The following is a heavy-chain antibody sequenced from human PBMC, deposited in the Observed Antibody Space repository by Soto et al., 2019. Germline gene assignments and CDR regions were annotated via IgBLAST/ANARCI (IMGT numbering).Heavy chain of an antibody. V-gene: IGHV3-33*01. J-gene: IGHJ6*02. CDR3: ARAIIPGTQSAYGMDV. D-gene: IGHD1-1*01. CDR2: IWYDGSNK. CDR1: GCTFSSYG. Sequence: GGSLRVSCAASGCTFSSYGMHWVRQAPGKGLEWVAVIWYDGSNKYYADSVKGRFTISRDNSKNTLYLQMNSLRAGDTAVYYCARAIIPGTQSAYGMDVWGQGTTVTVSS.